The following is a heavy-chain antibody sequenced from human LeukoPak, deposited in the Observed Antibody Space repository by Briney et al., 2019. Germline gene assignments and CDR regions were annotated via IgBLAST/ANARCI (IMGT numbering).Heavy chain of an antibody. D-gene: IGHD6-13*01. Sequence: PSQTLSLTCTVSGGSISSGSYYWSWIRQPAEKGLEWIGRMYTSGSTNYNPSLKSRVTISVDTSKNQFSLRLSSVTAADTAVYYCARVTGYMTEDYFDYWGQGTLITVSS. CDR1: GGSISSGSYY. J-gene: IGHJ4*02. CDR2: MYTSGST. V-gene: IGHV4-61*02. CDR3: ARVTGYMTEDYFDY.